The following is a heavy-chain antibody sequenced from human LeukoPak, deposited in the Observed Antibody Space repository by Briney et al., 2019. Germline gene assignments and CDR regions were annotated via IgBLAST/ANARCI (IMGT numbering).Heavy chain of an antibody. CDR2: IYYSGST. CDR3: ASLTSSGVAAFDY. V-gene: IGHV4-39*07. Sequence: NTSETLSLTCTVSGGSISSSSYYWGWIRQPPGKGLEWIGSIYYSGSTYYNPSLKSRVTISVDTSKNQFSLKLSSVTAADTAVYYCASLTSSGVAAFDYWGQGTLVTVSS. J-gene: IGHJ4*02. CDR1: GGSISSSSYY. D-gene: IGHD6-19*01.